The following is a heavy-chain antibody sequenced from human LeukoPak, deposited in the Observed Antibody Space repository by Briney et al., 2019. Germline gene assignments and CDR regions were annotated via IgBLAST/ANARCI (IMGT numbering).Heavy chain of an antibody. CDR3: ARDEPYNWNDVGYYYYGMDV. D-gene: IGHD1-1*01. CDR1: GFTFSSYA. CDR2: ISYDGSNK. V-gene: IGHV3-30*04. Sequence: PGRSLRLSCAASGFTFSSYAMHWVRQAPGKGLEWVAVISYDGSNKYYADSVKGRFTISRDNSKNTLYLQMNSLRAEDTAVYYCARDEPYNWNDVGYYYYGMDVWGKGTMVTVSS. J-gene: IGHJ6*04.